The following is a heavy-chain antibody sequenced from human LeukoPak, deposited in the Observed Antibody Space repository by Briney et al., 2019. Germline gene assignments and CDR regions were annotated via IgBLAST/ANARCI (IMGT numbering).Heavy chain of an antibody. J-gene: IGHJ4*02. CDR1: GFTFNDYG. CDR3: TRGSLGDYEH. Sequence: GGSLRLSCAASGFTFNDYGLSWVRQAPGKGLEWVSAIRGGSDATFYADSVKGRFTMSRDSSKNTLYLEMNSLRAEDTAVYYCTRGSLGDYEHWGQGTLVTVSS. V-gene: IGHV3-23*01. D-gene: IGHD4-17*01. CDR2: IRGGSDAT.